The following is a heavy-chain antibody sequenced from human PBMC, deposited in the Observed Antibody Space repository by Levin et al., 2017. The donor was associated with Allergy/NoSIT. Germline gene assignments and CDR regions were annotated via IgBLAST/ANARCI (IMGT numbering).Heavy chain of an antibody. CDR3: ARMSAVYMDG. D-gene: IGHD5/OR15-5a*01. CDR2: IWYDGSQK. CDR1: EFTFSSHG. Sequence: GESLKISCTASEFTFSSHGMHWVRQAPGKGLEWVAVIWYDGSQKYYVDSVKGRFTISRDNFKNTLYLQMNTLGAEDTAVYFCARMSAVYMDGLGKGTTVTVSS. V-gene: IGHV3-33*01. J-gene: IGHJ6*03.